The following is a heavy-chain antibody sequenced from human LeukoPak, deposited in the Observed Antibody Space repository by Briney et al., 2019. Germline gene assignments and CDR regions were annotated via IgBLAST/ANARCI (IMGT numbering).Heavy chain of an antibody. CDR1: GGTFSSYA. V-gene: IGHV1-69*13. Sequence: SVKVSCKASGGTFSSYAISWVRQAPGQGLEWMGGIIPIFGTANYAQKFQGRVTITADESTSTAYMELSSLRSEDTAVYYCASRLLAAAGGTTLNYYYYMDVWGKGTTVTISS. CDR3: ASRLLAAAGGTTLNYYYYMDV. D-gene: IGHD6-13*01. J-gene: IGHJ6*03. CDR2: IIPIFGTA.